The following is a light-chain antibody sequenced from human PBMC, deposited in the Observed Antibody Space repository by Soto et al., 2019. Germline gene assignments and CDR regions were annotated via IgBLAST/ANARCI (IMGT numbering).Light chain of an antibody. J-gene: IGKJ1*01. CDR3: QQSYSTPVA. CDR2: AAS. CDR1: QSISSY. Sequence: DIQMTQSPSSLSESVGDRVTITCRASQSISSYLNWYQQKPGKAPKLLIYAASSLQIGVPSRFSGSGSGTDFTLTISSLQPEDFATYYCQQSYSTPVAFGQGTKVEIK. V-gene: IGKV1-39*01.